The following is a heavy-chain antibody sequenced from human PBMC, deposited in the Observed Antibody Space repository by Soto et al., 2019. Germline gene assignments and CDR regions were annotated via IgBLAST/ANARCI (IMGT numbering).Heavy chain of an antibody. Sequence: EVQLVESGGGLFQPGGSLRLSCAASGFTVSTKYMSWVRQAPGKGLEWVSVIYSGGSTFYADSVRGRFTISRDNSKNTVNLQMNSLRAEDPAVYYCARDPWAADYWGQGTLVTVSS. CDR3: ARDPWAADY. CDR1: GFTVSTKY. V-gene: IGHV3-66*01. CDR2: IYSGGST. J-gene: IGHJ4*02. D-gene: IGHD3-16*01.